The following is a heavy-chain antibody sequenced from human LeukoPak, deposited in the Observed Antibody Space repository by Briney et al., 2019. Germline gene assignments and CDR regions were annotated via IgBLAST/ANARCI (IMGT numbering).Heavy chain of an antibody. D-gene: IGHD3-10*01. CDR3: ARGDYYGSGTYYKKTVDS. CDR1: GYTFTSYG. CDR2: ISAYNGNT. Sequence: GASVKVSCKASGYTFTSYGINWVRQAPGQGLEWMGWISAYNGNTNYAQKLQGRVTMTTDTSTSTAYMELRSLRSDDTAAYYCARGDYYGSGTYYKKTVDSWGQGTLVTVSS. V-gene: IGHV1-18*01. J-gene: IGHJ4*02.